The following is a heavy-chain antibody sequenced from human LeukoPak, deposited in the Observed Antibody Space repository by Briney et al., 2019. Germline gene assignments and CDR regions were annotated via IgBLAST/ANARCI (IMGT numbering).Heavy chain of an antibody. J-gene: IGHJ4*02. CDR1: GFTFSNYW. CDR3: TRGSNDWYGIDY. Sequence: GGSLRLSCAASGFTFSNYWMHWVRQAPGIGLVWVSRMNPDGRVTDYADSVKGRFTISRDDAKNTLYQQMNGLRVDDTAVYFCTRGSNDWYGIDYWGQGTLVTVSS. D-gene: IGHD3-9*01. V-gene: IGHV3-74*01. CDR2: MNPDGRVT.